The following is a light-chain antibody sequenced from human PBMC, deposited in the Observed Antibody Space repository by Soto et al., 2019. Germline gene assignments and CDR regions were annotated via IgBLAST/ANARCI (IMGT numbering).Light chain of an antibody. V-gene: IGKV3-15*01. J-gene: IGKJ4*01. Sequence: EIVLTQSPATLSLSPGERATLSCRASQSVSSNLAWYQQKPGQAPRLLIYGASTRATGIPARFSGSRSGPEFTLTINSLQSEDFAIYYCQPYNNWPLTFGGGTKVDIK. CDR3: QPYNNWPLT. CDR2: GAS. CDR1: QSVSSN.